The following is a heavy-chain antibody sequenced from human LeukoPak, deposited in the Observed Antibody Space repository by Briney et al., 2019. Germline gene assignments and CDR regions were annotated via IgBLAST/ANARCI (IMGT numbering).Heavy chain of an antibody. J-gene: IGHJ6*02. CDR3: VRSSDHYGLDV. Sequence: GGSLRLSCAASGFTFSSYHMNWVRQAPGKGRGWVSSVSSSSTYIYYAASLKGRFTISRDNAKNSLYLQMNSLGAEDTAVYYCVRSSDHYGLDVWGQGTTVTVSS. V-gene: IGHV3-21*01. CDR2: VSSSSTYI. CDR1: GFTFSSYH. D-gene: IGHD6-6*01.